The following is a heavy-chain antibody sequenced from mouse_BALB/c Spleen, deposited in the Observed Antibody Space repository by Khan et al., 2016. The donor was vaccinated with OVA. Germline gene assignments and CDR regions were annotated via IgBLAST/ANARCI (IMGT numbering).Heavy chain of an antibody. D-gene: IGHD1-1*01. Sequence: EVKLEESGGGLVQPGGSMKLSCAASGFTFSDAWMDWVRQSPEKGLEWVAEIRSKANNHATYYSESVRGSITISRDDSKSSVYLQMNSSRAEDTVIYNCSTNYVRYYYSRAYWGQGTSVTVSA. V-gene: IGHV6-6*01. CDR2: IRSKANNHAT. CDR1: GFTFSDAW. CDR3: STNYVRYYYSRAY. J-gene: IGHJ4*01.